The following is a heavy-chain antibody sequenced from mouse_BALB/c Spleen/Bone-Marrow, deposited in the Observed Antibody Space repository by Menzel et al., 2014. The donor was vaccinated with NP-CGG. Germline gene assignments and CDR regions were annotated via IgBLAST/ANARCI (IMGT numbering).Heavy chain of an antibody. CDR3: TRRSLLSDYYALDY. D-gene: IGHD6-1*01. Sequence: SGAELVKPGASVKLSCKASGYTLTSFYMYWVKQRPGQGLEWIGDINPSNGGTNFNEKFRKEATLTVDTSSSTGCVEFSSLTSEDSAVYYCTRRSLLSDYYALDYWGQGTSVTVSS. J-gene: IGHJ4*01. CDR1: GYTLTSFY. V-gene: IGHV1S81*02. CDR2: INPSNGGT.